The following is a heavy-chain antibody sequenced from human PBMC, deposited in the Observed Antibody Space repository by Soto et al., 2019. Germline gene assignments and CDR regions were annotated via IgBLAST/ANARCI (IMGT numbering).Heavy chain of an antibody. J-gene: IGHJ4*02. CDR2: ISWNSGSI. Sequence: GGSLRLSCAASGFTFDDYAMHWVRQAPGKGLEWVSGISWNSGSIGYADSVKGRFTISRDNSKNMLYLQMNSLRGEDTALYHCAKDRPAAGSQWLVPIWGQGTLVTAPQ. V-gene: IGHV3-9*01. CDR1: GFTFDDYA. CDR3: AKDRPAAGSQWLVPI. D-gene: IGHD6-19*01.